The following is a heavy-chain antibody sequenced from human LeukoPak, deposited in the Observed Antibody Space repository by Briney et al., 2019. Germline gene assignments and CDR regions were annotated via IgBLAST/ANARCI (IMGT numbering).Heavy chain of an antibody. V-gene: IGHV4-39*02. Sequence: KSSETLALTCTVSGDSISSSSYSWGWIRQPPGKGLEWIGSIYYRGTTYYNTSLKSRVTITVDTSNNQFSLKLNSVTAAGTAVYFCAREYSRSVVAGSRPDYWGQGLLVAVSS. J-gene: IGHJ4*02. CDR3: AREYSRSVVAGSRPDY. CDR1: GDSISSSSYS. CDR2: IYYRGTT. D-gene: IGHD2-21*01.